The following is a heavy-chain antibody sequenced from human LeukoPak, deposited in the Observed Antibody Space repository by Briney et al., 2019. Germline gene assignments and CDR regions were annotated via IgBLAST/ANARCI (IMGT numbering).Heavy chain of an antibody. V-gene: IGHV3-7*01. CDR3: ARDRKKYTSNWYAVFDY. D-gene: IGHD6-13*01. CDR2: IKQDGSEK. CDR1: GFTFSSYW. Sequence: GGSLRLSCAASGFTFSSYWMSWVRQAPGKGLEWVANIKQDGSEKYYVDSVKGRFTISRDNAKNSLYLQMNSLRAEDTAVYYCARDRKKYTSNWYAVFDYWDQGILVTVSS. J-gene: IGHJ4*02.